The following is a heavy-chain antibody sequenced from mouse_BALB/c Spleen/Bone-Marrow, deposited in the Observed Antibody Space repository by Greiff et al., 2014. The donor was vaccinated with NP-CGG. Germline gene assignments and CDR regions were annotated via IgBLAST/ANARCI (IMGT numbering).Heavy chain of an antibody. CDR3: ARRGSNHWYFDV. CDR2: ISSGSSTI. D-gene: IGHD1-1*01. CDR1: GYTFSSFG. Sequence: EVQLQQSGGGLVQPGGSRKFSCAASGYTFSSFGMHWVRQAPEKGLEWVACISSGSSTIYYADTVKGRFTISRDNPKNTLFLQMTSLRSEDTAMYYCARRGSNHWYFDVWGAGTTVTVSS. J-gene: IGHJ1*01. V-gene: IGHV5-17*02.